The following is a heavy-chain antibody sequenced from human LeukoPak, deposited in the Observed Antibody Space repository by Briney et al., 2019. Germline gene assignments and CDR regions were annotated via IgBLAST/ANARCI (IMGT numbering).Heavy chain of an antibody. J-gene: IGHJ4*02. V-gene: IGHV3-21*01. D-gene: IGHD5-18*01. CDR1: GFTFSTYS. CDR2: ISTSSNYI. CDR3: ARDRWGYSYGGD. Sequence: GGSLRLSCVASGFTFSTYSMNWVRQAPGKGLEWVSFISTSSNYIYYADSVKGRFTISRDNAKNSLYLQMNSLRAEDTAVYYCARDRWGYSYGGDWGQGTLVTVSS.